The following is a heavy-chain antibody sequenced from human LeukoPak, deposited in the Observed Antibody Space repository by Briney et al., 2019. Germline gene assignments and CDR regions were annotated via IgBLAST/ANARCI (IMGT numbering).Heavy chain of an antibody. Sequence: SETLSLTCSVSGGSISSSSYFWGWIRQPPGKGLERIGSIYYSGSTYSSPSLKSRVTISVDTSKNQFSLKLSSVTAADTAVYYCAGRHFGSALRDYWGQGTLVTVSS. V-gene: IGHV4-39*01. CDR1: GGSISSSSYF. CDR2: IYYSGST. J-gene: IGHJ4*02. CDR3: AGRHFGSALRDY. D-gene: IGHD3-10*01.